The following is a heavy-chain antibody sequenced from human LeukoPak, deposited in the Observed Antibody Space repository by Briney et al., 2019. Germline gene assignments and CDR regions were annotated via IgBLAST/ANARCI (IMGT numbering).Heavy chain of an antibody. Sequence: LGAALQISCECSGYIFTSYWIGWVRQLPGKGLEWMGIIYPGDSDTRYSPSFQGQVTISADKSISTAYLQWSSLKASDTAMYYCARQGAAMVQPYDYWGQGTLVTVSS. D-gene: IGHD5-18*01. V-gene: IGHV5-51*01. CDR2: IYPGDSDT. J-gene: IGHJ4*02. CDR3: ARQGAAMVQPYDY. CDR1: GYIFTSYW.